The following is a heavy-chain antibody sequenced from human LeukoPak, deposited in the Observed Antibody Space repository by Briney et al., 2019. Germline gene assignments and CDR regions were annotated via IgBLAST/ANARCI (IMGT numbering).Heavy chain of an antibody. CDR1: GFTFSSYS. CDR3: ARVLDGFGERLYYYYGMDV. J-gene: IGHJ6*02. D-gene: IGHD3-10*01. Sequence: GGSLRLSCAASGFTFSSYSMNWVRQAPGKGLEWVSSISSSSSYIYYADSVKGRFTISRDNAKNSLYLQMNSLRAEDTAVYYCARVLDGFGERLYYYYGMDVWGQGTTVTVSS. V-gene: IGHV3-21*01. CDR2: ISSSSSYI.